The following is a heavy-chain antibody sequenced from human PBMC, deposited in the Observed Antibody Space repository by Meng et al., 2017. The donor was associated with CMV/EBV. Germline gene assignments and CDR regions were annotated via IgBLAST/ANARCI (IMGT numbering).Heavy chain of an antibody. CDR1: TSGVG. V-gene: IGHV2-5*01. CDR3: AHSLGYYDFWSGYLYYFYY. D-gene: IGHD3-3*01. J-gene: IGHJ4*02. Sequence: TSGVGVGWIHQPPGKALEWLALIYWNDDKRYSPSLKSRLTITKDTSKNQVVLTMTNMDPVDTATYYCAHSLGYYDFWSGYLYYFYYWGQGTLVTVSS. CDR2: IYWNDDK.